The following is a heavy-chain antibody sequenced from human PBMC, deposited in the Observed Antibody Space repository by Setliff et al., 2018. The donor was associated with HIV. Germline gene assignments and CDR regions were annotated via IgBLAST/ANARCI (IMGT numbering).Heavy chain of an antibody. D-gene: IGHD6-25*01. Sequence: PGGSLRLSCAASGFTFSNYGMHWVRQAPGKGLEWVTYIRLDGNNKYYADSVKGRFTISRDNFRNTVDLRMNNLRPEDTAVYYCAKDGDYRSGDYDALDIWGQGTMVTVSS. V-gene: IGHV3-30*02. CDR3: AKDGDYRSGDYDALDI. J-gene: IGHJ3*02. CDR1: GFTFSNYG. CDR2: IRLDGNNK.